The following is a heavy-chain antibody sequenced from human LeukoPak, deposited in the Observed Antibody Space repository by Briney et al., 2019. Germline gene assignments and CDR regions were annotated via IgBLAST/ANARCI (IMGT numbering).Heavy chain of an antibody. J-gene: IGHJ4*02. D-gene: IGHD3-10*01. Sequence: KTSETLSLTCTVSGGSISSSTYYWGWIRQPPGKGLEWIGTIYYTGSTYYNPSLQSRVTISVDTSKNQFSLKLSSVTAADMAVYYCTRRLASGTYRPDYWGRGTLVTVSS. V-gene: IGHV4-39*01. CDR3: TRRLASGTYRPDY. CDR2: IYYTGST. CDR1: GGSISSSTYY.